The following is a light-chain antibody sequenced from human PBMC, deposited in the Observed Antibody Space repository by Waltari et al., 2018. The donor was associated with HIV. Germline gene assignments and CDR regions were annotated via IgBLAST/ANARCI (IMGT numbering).Light chain of an antibody. V-gene: IGKV3D-15*01. CDR2: ELS. CDR3: HQHNDWTPFT. Sequence: EVLMMQSPATLSVSPGEIATLSCSASQTVTSHLAWFQQKPGQTPRRLIYELSHTANCLPARFRGSGSGTEFTITISNMQSEDFAVYYCHQHNDWTPFTFGQGTRLEIK. CDR1: QTVTSH. J-gene: IGKJ5*01.